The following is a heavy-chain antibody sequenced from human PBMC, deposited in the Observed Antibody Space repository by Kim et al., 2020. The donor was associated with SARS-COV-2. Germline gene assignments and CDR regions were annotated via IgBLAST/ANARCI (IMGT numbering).Heavy chain of an antibody. D-gene: IGHD3-3*01. CDR3: AGSYYDFWSGYPRYCYYYYMDV. Sequence: SETLSLTCTVSGGSISSYYWSWIRQPPGKGLEWIGYIYYSGSTNYNPSLKSRVTLSVDTSKNQFFLKLSSVAAAGTAVYYCAGSYYDFWSGYPRYCYYYYMDVWGKGTTVTVSS. V-gene: IGHV4-59*08. J-gene: IGHJ6*03. CDR2: IYYSGST. CDR1: GGSISSYY.